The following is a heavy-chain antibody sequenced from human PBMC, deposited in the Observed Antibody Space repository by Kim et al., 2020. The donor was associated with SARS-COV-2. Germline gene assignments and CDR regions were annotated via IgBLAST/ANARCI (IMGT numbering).Heavy chain of an antibody. J-gene: IGHJ4*02. CDR3: GKDDNYDSSGYIAY. D-gene: IGHD3-22*01. CDR1: GFTFDDYA. V-gene: IGHV3-9*01. CDR2: ISWNSGSI. Sequence: GGSLRLSCAASGFTFDDYAMHWVRQAPGKGLEWVSGISWNSGSIGYADSVKGRFTISRDNAKNSLYLQMNSLRAEDTALYYCGKDDNYDSSGYIAYWGQGTLVTVSP.